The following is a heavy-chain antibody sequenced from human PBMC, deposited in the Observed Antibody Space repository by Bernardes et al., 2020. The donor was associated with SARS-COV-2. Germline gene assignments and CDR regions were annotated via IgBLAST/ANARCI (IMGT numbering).Heavy chain of an antibody. CDR1: GYTLTALS. Sequence: ASVKVSCKVSGYTLTALSMPWVRQAPGQGLEWMGGFAPEDGATIYAQKFQGRVTMTEDTSTDTAYMELSSLRSEDTAVYYCATGTVLGYGGNSEIWFDPWGQGTLVTVSS. CDR3: ATGTVLGYGGNSEIWFDP. D-gene: IGHD2-21*02. CDR2: FAPEDGAT. J-gene: IGHJ5*02. V-gene: IGHV1-24*01.